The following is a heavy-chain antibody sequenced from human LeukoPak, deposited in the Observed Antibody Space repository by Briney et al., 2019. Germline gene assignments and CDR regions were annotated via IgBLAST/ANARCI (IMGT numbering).Heavy chain of an antibody. CDR1: GFTFSSYE. J-gene: IGHJ6*03. Sequence: PGGSLRLSCAASGFTFSSYEMNWVRQAPGKGLEWVANIKQHGSEKYNVDSVKGRFTISRDNAKSSLYLKMNSLRAEDTAVYYCVRGRNPDRITIIRPKEYYYMDVWGRGTTVTVSS. D-gene: IGHD3-10*01. CDR3: VRGRNPDRITIIRPKEYYYMDV. V-gene: IGHV3-7*04. CDR2: IKQHGSEK.